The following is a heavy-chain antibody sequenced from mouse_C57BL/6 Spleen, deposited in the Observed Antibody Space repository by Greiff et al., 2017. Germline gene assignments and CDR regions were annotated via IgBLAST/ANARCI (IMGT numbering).Heavy chain of an antibody. D-gene: IGHD2-5*01. CDR3: ARYYSNYDYYAMDY. CDR2: INPSTGGT. V-gene: IGHV1-42*01. CDR1: GYSFTGYY. J-gene: IGHJ4*01. Sequence: EVQLQQSGPELVKPGASVKISCKASGYSFTGYYMNWVKQSPEKSLEWIGEINPSTGGTTYNQKFKAKATLTVDKSSSTAYMQLKSLTSEDSAVYYCARYYSNYDYYAMDYWGQGTSVTVSS.